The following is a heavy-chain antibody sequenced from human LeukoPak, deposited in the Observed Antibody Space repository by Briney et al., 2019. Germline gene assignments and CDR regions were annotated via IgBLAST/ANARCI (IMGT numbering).Heavy chain of an antibody. D-gene: IGHD6-19*01. J-gene: IGHJ4*02. CDR3: SREGGYSSGGTEGYFDY. CDR2: INSDGSST. V-gene: IGHV3-74*01. CDR1: GFTFSSYW. Sequence: GGPLRLPCAASGFTFSSYWEHWLPHAPGKALVWVSRINSDGSSTSYADSVKGRFTIYRDNAKDTLYLQMNMLRAEDTDVYFCSREGGYSSGGTEGYFDYWGQGTLVTVSS.